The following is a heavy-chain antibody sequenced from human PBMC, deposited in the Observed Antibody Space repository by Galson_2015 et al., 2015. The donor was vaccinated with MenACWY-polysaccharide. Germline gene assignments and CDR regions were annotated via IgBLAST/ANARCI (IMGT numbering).Heavy chain of an antibody. Sequence: SLRLSCAASGFTFSRYWMSWVRQSPGKGLEWVAHIKQDGTETKYMDSVKGRFTISGDNAKNSLYLQMNSLRADDTAVYYCARDEGSGWLGPYFYEDWGQGTLVTVSS. V-gene: IGHV3-7*01. CDR2: IKQDGTET. CDR1: GFTFSRYW. D-gene: IGHD6-19*01. J-gene: IGHJ4*02. CDR3: ARDEGSGWLGPYFYED.